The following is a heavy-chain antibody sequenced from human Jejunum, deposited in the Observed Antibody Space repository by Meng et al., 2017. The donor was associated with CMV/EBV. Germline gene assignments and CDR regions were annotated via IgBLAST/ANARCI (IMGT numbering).Heavy chain of an antibody. V-gene: IGHV3-48*01. CDR2: ISSNSNTL. CDR1: FIFSNNS. Sequence: FIFSNNSMNWVPQAPGKGLEWIAYISSNSNTLLYADSVKGRFAISRDNANNSLYLQMSSLRAEDTAVYYCVRDSAPAYQLARALGYWGQGALVTVSS. D-gene: IGHD1-1*01. J-gene: IGHJ4*02. CDR3: VRDSAPAYQLARALGY.